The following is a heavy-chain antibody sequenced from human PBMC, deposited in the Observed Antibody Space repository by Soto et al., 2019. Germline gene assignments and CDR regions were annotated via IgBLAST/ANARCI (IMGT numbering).Heavy chain of an antibody. Sequence: PSETLSLICTVSGGSISSYYWSWIRQPPGKGLEWIGYIYYSGSTNYNPSLKSRVTISVDTSKNQFSLKLSSVTAADTAVYYCARVDWNDVYYGMDVWGQGTTVTVSS. V-gene: IGHV4-59*01. CDR3: ARVDWNDVYYGMDV. J-gene: IGHJ6*02. D-gene: IGHD1-1*01. CDR1: GGSISSYY. CDR2: IYYSGST.